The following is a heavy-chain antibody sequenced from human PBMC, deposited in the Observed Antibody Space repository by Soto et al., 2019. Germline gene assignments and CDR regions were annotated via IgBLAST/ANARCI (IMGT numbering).Heavy chain of an antibody. Sequence: QVQLVQSGAEEKKPGDSVKFSCKASCYTFTSYGIIWGRQAPGQGLEWMGWISAYNGKTNYAQKLQCRVTMTTDSSTSTAYMELRSLRSDDTAVYYCARDSGSINDFWGQGTLVTVSS. CDR2: ISAYNGKT. CDR1: CYTFTSYG. CDR3: ARDSGSINDF. J-gene: IGHJ4*02. V-gene: IGHV1-18*01.